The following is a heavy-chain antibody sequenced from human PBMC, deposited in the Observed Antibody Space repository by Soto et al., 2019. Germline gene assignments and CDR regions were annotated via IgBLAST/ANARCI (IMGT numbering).Heavy chain of an antibody. CDR3: AKDGLSIAVAGTWSYGMDV. CDR2: ISGSGGST. V-gene: IGHV3-23*01. D-gene: IGHD6-19*01. CDR1: GFTFSSYA. J-gene: IGHJ6*02. Sequence: EVQLLESGGGLVQPGGSLRLSCAASGFTFSSYAMSWVRQAPGKGLEWVSAISGSGGSTYYADSVKGRFTISRDNSKNXLXXQMNSLRAEDTAVYYCAKDGLSIAVAGTWSYGMDVWGQGTTVTVSS.